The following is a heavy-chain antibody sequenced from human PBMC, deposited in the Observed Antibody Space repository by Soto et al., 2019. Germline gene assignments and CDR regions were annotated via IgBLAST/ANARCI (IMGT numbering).Heavy chain of an antibody. V-gene: IGHV1-8*01. D-gene: IGHD4-17*01. CDR2: MNPNSGNT. CDR3: ARRGTTVTHYYYYYGMDV. Sequence: ASVKVSCKASGYTCTSYDINWVLQATGQGLEWMGWMNPNSGNTGYAQKFQGRVTMTRNTSISTAYMELSSLRSEDTAVYYCARRGTTVTHYYYYYGMDVWGQGTTVTVS. J-gene: IGHJ6*02. CDR1: GYTCTSYD.